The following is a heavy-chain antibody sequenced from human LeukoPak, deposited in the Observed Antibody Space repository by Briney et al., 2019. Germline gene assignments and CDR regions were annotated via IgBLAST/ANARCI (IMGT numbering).Heavy chain of an antibody. CDR1: GYSFASHG. D-gene: IGHD6-19*01. Sequence: ASVKVSCKASGYSFASHGINWVRQAPGQGLEWMGWISAYNGDTRYAHNFQGRVTLTTYTLTTTAYLELRSLTSDDTAVYYCSRDPSNTSGWKTWFDPWGQGTLVTVSS. J-gene: IGHJ5*02. CDR3: SRDPSNTSGWKTWFDP. V-gene: IGHV1-18*01. CDR2: ISAYNGDT.